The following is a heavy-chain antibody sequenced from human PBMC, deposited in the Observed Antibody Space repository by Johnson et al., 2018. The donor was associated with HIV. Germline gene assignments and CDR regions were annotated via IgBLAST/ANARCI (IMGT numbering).Heavy chain of an antibody. Sequence: VQLVESGGGLVQPGGSLRLSCAASGFTFSSSWMHWVCQAPEKGLEWVSIIYSDGNTYCADSVKGRFTISRDNSKNTLYLQMNSLRAEDTAVYFCARGGKQQLSVVDAFDIWGQGTMVTVSS. CDR2: IYSDGNT. D-gene: IGHD6-13*01. V-gene: IGHV3-66*01. CDR3: ARGGKQQLSVVDAFDI. J-gene: IGHJ3*02. CDR1: GFTFSSSW.